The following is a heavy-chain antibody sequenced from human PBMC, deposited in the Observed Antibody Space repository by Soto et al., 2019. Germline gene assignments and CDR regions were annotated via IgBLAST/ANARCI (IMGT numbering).Heavy chain of an antibody. J-gene: IGHJ4*02. CDR2: ISPKFRTT. D-gene: IGHD2-15*01. CDR3: ASELDPEYGGSSRSLDY. CDR1: GGSFRSYG. V-gene: IGHV1-69*13. Sequence: APGKVSSKAPGGSFRSYGIKWVRLAPGQGVERLGGISPKFRTTNYAQKVQGRVTITADESTNTADMELNYLRSENTAVNFFASELDPEYGGSSRSLDYWGQGTLVTVSS.